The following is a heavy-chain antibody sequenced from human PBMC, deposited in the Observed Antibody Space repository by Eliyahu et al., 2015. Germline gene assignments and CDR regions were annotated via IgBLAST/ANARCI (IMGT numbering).Heavy chain of an antibody. V-gene: IGHV5-51*01. D-gene: IGHD5-12*01. CDR1: GYXFTSYW. J-gene: IGHJ4*02. Sequence: EVQLVQSGAEVKKPGESLKISCKGSGYXFTSYWIGWVRQMPGKGLEWMGIIYPGDSDTRYSPSFQGQVTISADKSISTAYLQWSSLKASDTAMYYCARLGGYSGYDVSNWAFDYWGQGTLVTVSS. CDR2: IYPGDSDT. CDR3: ARLGGYSGYDVSNWAFDY.